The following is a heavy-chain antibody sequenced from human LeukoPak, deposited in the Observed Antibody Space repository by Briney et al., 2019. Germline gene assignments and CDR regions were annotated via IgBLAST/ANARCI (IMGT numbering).Heavy chain of an antibody. V-gene: IGHV4-34*01. Sequence: SETLSLTCAVYGGSFRGYYWSWIRQPPGKGLEWIGEINHSGSTNYNPSLKSRVTISVDTSKNQFSLKLSSVTAADTAVYYCARGGRSPDTARRAFDIWGQGTMVTVSS. CDR2: INHSGST. J-gene: IGHJ3*02. CDR3: ARGGRSPDTARRAFDI. CDR1: GGSFRGYY. D-gene: IGHD5-18*01.